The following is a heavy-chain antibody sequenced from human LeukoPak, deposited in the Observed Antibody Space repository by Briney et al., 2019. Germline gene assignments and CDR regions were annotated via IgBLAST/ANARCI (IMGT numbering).Heavy chain of an antibody. CDR1: GGSIKSSSYY. J-gene: IGHJ1*01. CDR3: ARRYCTGGSCYDFQQ. Sequence: SETLSLTCTVSGGSIKSSSYYWGWIRQPPGKGLEWIGSIDNRGSTYHNPSLKSRVTISVDTSKNECSLKLSSVTAADTAVYYCARRYCTGGSCYDFQQWGQGTLVTLYS. V-gene: IGHV4-39*01. D-gene: IGHD2-15*01. CDR2: IDNRGST.